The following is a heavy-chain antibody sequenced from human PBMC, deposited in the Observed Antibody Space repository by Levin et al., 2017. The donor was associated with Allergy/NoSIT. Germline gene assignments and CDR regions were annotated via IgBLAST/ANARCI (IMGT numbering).Heavy chain of an antibody. CDR2: IDPVSGGT. V-gene: IGHV1-2*06. D-gene: IGHD1-26*01. Sequence: ASVKVSCKVSGYTFTGYHLYWVRQAPGQGLEWVGRIDPVSGGTKYAQKFQGRVTMTRDTSISTAYMELSSLRFDDTAVYYCARDPSSSGCYTDRSWYFDFWARGPLVTVSS. J-gene: IGHJ2*01. CDR3: ARDPSSSGCYTDRSWYFDF. CDR1: GYTFTGYH.